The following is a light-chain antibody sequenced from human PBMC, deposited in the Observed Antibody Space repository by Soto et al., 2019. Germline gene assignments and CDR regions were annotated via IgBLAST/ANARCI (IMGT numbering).Light chain of an antibody. V-gene: IGLV3-21*04. Sequence: SYELTQPPSVSVAPGKTARITCGGNNIGSKSVHWYQQKPGQAPVLVIYYDSDRPSGIPERFSGSNSGNTATLGITGLQTGDEADYYCGTWDSSLSAGVFGGGTKLTVL. CDR2: YDS. CDR3: GTWDSSLSAGV. CDR1: NIGSKS. J-gene: IGLJ2*01.